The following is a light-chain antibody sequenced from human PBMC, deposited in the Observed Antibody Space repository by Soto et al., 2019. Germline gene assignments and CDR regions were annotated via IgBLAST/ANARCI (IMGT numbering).Light chain of an antibody. CDR1: SSDVGAYNY. V-gene: IGLV2-14*03. Sequence: QSVLTQPASVSGSPGQSITISCTGSSSDVGAYNYVSWYQHHPGKAPKLMIYDVRNRPSGVSNRFSGSKSGNTASLTISGLQAEDEADSYCSSYTSSSTLYVFGTGTKVTVL. CDR2: DVR. J-gene: IGLJ1*01. CDR3: SSYTSSSTLYV.